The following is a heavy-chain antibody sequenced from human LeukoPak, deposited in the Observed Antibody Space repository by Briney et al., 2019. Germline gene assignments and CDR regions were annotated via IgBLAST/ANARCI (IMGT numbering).Heavy chain of an antibody. CDR1: GFTFSSYE. V-gene: IGHV3-48*03. CDR2: ISSSGSTI. Sequence: GGSLRLSCAASGFTFSSYEMNWVRQAPGKGLEWVSYISSSGSTIYYADSVKGRFTISRDNAKNSLYLQMNSLRAEDTAVYYCARDKPTIAVAGTERGSYYYMDVWGKGTTVTISS. J-gene: IGHJ6*03. D-gene: IGHD6-19*01. CDR3: ARDKPTIAVAGTERGSYYYMDV.